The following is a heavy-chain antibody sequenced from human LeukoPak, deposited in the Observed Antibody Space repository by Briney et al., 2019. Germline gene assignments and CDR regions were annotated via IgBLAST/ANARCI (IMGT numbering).Heavy chain of an antibody. Sequence: GGSLRLSCSASGFTFSGFGMHWVRQAPGKGLEWVAVIWYDGSEEYADSVKGRFTISRDNSKNTLYLQMNSLRAEDTAVYYCARLLVSYYYGMDVWGQGTTVTVSS. CDR2: IWYDGSEE. CDR1: GFTFSGFG. D-gene: IGHD1-26*01. J-gene: IGHJ6*02. CDR3: ARLLVSYYYGMDV. V-gene: IGHV3-33*01.